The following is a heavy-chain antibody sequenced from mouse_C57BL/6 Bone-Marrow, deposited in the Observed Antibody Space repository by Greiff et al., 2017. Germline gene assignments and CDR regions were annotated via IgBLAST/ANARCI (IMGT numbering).Heavy chain of an antibody. CDR1: GYTFTSYW. CDR3: ARDTGRAWFAY. Sequence: VQLQQPGAELVRPGTSVKLSCKASGYTFTSYWMHWVKQRPGQGLEWIGEIDPSDSYTNYNQKFKGKATLTVDTSSSTAYMQLSSLTSEDSAVYYCARDTGRAWFAYWGQGTLVTVSA. J-gene: IGHJ3*01. CDR2: IDPSDSYT. V-gene: IGHV1-59*01. D-gene: IGHD3-2*02.